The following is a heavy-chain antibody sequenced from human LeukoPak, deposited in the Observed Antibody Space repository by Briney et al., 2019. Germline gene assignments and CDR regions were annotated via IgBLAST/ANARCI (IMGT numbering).Heavy chain of an antibody. J-gene: IGHJ3*02. CDR2: TYYRSKWYN. V-gene: IGHV6-1*01. D-gene: IGHD1-7*01. Sequence: SQTPSLTCAISGDSVSSNSAAWNWIRQSPSRGLEWLGRTYYRSKWYNDYAVSVKSRITINPDTSKNQFSLQLNSVTPEDTAVYYCARDSELRPGRAFDIWGQGTMVTVSS. CDR1: GDSVSSNSAA. CDR3: ARDSELRPGRAFDI.